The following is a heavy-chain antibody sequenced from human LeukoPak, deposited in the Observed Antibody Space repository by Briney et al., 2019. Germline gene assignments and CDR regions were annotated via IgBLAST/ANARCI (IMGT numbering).Heavy chain of an antibody. CDR2: IYYSGST. CDR3: ARDSSYYYYGMDV. J-gene: IGHJ6*02. V-gene: IGHV4-61*01. Sequence: PSETLSLTCTVSGVSVSSGSYYWSWLRQPPGKGLEWIGYIYYSGSTNYNPSLKSRVTISVDTSKNQFSLKLSSVTAADTAVYYCARDSSYYYYGMDVWGQGTTVTVSS. CDR1: GVSVSSGSYY.